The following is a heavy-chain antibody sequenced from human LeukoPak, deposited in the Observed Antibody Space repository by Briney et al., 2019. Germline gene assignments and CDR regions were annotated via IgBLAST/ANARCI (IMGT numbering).Heavy chain of an antibody. Sequence: PGGSLRLSCAASGFTFSSYAMSWVRQAPGKGLEWVSAISGSGGSTYYADSVKGRFTISRDNSKNTLYLQMSSLRAEDTAVYYCAKPPNKYSSTYQWGWGQGTLVTVSS. D-gene: IGHD6-13*01. CDR1: GFTFSSYA. V-gene: IGHV3-23*01. CDR2: ISGSGGST. J-gene: IGHJ4*02. CDR3: AKPPNKYSSTYQWG.